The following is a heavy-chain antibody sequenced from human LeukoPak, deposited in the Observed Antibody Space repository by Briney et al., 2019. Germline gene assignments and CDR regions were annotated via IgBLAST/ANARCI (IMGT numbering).Heavy chain of an antibody. CDR3: ARGSSDWYGIDY. CDR1: GFTFSSYT. D-gene: IGHD6-19*01. Sequence: GGSLRLSCAASGFTFSSYTMNWVRQAPGKGLEWVSSISSSSRYIYYADSLKGRFTISRDNAKNSLYLQMNSLRAEDTALYYCARGSSDWYGIDYWGQGALVNVSS. J-gene: IGHJ4*02. CDR2: ISSSSRYI. V-gene: IGHV3-21*01.